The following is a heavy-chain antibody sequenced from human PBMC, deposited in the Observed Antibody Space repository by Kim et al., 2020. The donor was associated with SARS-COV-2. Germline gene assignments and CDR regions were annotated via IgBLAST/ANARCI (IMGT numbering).Heavy chain of an antibody. D-gene: IGHD3-3*01. Sequence: GGSLRLSCTASGFIFSTYWMSWVRQAPGKGLEWVANMRQDGGETHYLDSLKSRFTIFRDNAQNSLYLQMNSLRDDDTAVYYCARDLRETHYDFDRPEGGLFDLWGQGTLVTVST. CDR1: GFIFSTYW. CDR2: MRQDGGET. V-gene: IGHV3-7*03. CDR3: ARDLRETHYDFDRPEGGLFDL. J-gene: IGHJ4*02.